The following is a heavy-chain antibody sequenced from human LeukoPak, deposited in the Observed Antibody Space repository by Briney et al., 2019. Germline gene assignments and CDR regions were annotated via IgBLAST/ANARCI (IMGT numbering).Heavy chain of an antibody. V-gene: IGHV4-39*01. CDR1: GVSIGSSSYY. D-gene: IGHD2-2*01. CDR2: IYYSGST. CDR3: ATPRRGYCSSTSCPHDAFDI. J-gene: IGHJ3*02. Sequence: SETLSLTCTVSGVSIGSSSYYWGWIRQPPGKGLEWIGSIYYSGSTYYNPSLKSRLTISVYTSKNQFSLRLSSVTAADTAVYYRATPRRGYCSSTSCPHDAFDIWGQGTMVTVSS.